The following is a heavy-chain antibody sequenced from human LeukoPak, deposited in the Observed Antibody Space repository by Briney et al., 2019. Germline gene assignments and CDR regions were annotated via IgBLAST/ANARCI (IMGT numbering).Heavy chain of an antibody. CDR3: ARDRYGDYAIDY. CDR2: ISGSGGST. J-gene: IGHJ4*02. CDR1: GFTFSSYA. Sequence: GGSLRLSCAASGFTFSSYAMSWVRQAPGKGLEWVSAISGSGGSTYYADSVKGRFTISRDNSKNTLYLQMNSLRAEDTAVYYCARDRYGDYAIDYWGQGTLVTVSS. D-gene: IGHD4-17*01. V-gene: IGHV3-23*01.